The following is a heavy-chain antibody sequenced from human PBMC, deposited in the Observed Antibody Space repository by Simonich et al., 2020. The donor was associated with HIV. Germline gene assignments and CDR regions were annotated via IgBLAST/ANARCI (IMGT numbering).Heavy chain of an antibody. CDR1: GYSISSGYF. CDR3: ARVLGIAAAIDSFQH. D-gene: IGHD6-13*01. J-gene: IGHJ1*01. Sequence: QVQLQESGPGLVRPSETLSLTCAVSGYSISSGYFWGWIRQPPGKGLEWIGNIYHSGSSYYNPSLKSRVTVSVETSKNQFSLRLSSVTAADTAAYYCARVLGIAAAIDSFQHWGQGTLVTVSS. CDR2: IYHSGSS. V-gene: IGHV4-38-2*01.